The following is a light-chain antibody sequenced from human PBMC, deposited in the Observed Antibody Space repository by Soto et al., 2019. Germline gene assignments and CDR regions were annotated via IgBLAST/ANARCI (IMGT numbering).Light chain of an antibody. CDR3: QLRSNWGIR. Sequence: AVRMTRSPSSFSASTGDRVTITCRASQGISSYLAWYQQKPGKAPKLLIYAASTLQSGVPSRFSGSGSGTDFTLTISGLQSEDFATYYCQLRSNWGIRFGHRTMV. CDR2: AAS. V-gene: IGKV1-8*01. CDR1: QGISSY. J-gene: IGKJ1*01.